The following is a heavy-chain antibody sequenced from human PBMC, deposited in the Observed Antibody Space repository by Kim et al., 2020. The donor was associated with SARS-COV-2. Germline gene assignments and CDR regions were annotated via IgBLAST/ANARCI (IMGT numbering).Heavy chain of an antibody. Sequence: KGRFTISIDNSKNTLYLQMNGLRAEDRAVYYCAGEIGGYSSGLYWDYFDYWGQGTLVTVSS. V-gene: IGHV3-30*01. D-gene: IGHD6-19*01. CDR3: AGEIGGYSSGLYWDYFDY. J-gene: IGHJ4*02.